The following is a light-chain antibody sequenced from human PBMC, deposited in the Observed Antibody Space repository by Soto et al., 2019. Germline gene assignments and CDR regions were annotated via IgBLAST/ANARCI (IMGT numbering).Light chain of an antibody. CDR2: DVS. Sequence: QSVLTQPASVSGSPGQSITISCTGTISDVGSYNYVSWYQQYPGKAPKLMIYDVSTRPSGVSDRFSGSKSGNTASLTISGLRAEDEADYYCGSYTTSSTYLFGTGTKVTVL. V-gene: IGLV2-14*03. CDR1: ISDVGSYNY. CDR3: GSYTTSSTYL. J-gene: IGLJ1*01.